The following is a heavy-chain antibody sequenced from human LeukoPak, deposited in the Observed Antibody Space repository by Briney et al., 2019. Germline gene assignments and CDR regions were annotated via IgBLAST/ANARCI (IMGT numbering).Heavy chain of an antibody. J-gene: IGHJ4*02. CDR3: ARVNYDYVWGSYRYTRYFDY. CDR1: GGSFSGYY. Sequence: PSETLSLTCAVYGGSFSGYYWSWIRQPPGKGLEWIGEINHSGSTNYNPSLKSRVTISVDTSKNQFSLKLSSVTAADTAVYYCARVNYDYVWGSYRYTRYFDYWGQGTLVTVSS. D-gene: IGHD3-16*02. CDR2: INHSGST. V-gene: IGHV4-34*01.